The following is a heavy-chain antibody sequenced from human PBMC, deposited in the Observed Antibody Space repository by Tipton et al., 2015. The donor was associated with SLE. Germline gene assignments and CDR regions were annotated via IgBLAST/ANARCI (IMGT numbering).Heavy chain of an antibody. V-gene: IGHV3-23*01. CDR2: IRGSGGST. D-gene: IGHD3-22*01. CDR3: AKDRYFYDSSGYYTFDY. CDR1: GFTFSSYA. Sequence: SLRLSCAASGFTFSSYAMSWVRQAPGKGLEWVSAIRGSGGSTYYADSVKGRFTISRDNSKNTLYLQMNSLRAEDTAVYYCAKDRYFYDSSGYYTFDYWGQGTLVTVSS. J-gene: IGHJ4*02.